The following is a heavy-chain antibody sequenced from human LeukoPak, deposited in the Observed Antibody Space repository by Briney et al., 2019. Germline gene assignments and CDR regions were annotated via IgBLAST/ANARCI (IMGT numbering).Heavy chain of an antibody. J-gene: IGHJ1*01. CDR2: IYYNGNT. Sequence: SETLSLTCTVSGGSIGSSSYFWGWIRRPPGKGLEWIGTIYYNGNTYDNPSLKSRVTISMDTSRDQFFLKMSSVTAADTAVYYCARVRPVAGTGHWGRGTLVTVSS. V-gene: IGHV4-39*07. CDR1: GGSIGSSSYF. CDR3: ARVRPVAGTGH. D-gene: IGHD1-1*01.